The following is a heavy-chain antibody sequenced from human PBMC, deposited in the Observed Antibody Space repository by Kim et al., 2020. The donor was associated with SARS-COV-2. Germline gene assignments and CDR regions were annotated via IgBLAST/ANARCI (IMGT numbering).Heavy chain of an antibody. Sequence: SETLSLTCTVSDGSINTNTYYWGWVHQPPGSSLEWIGSSHYSGSTFYNPSLKTRVTISIDTSKGQFTLKVHSVTAADTAVYYCARQSSYGFIWFDPWGQGVLVTVSS. CDR2: SHYSGST. J-gene: IGHJ5*02. V-gene: IGHV4-39*01. D-gene: IGHD5-18*01. CDR1: DGSINTNTYY. CDR3: ARQSSYGFIWFDP.